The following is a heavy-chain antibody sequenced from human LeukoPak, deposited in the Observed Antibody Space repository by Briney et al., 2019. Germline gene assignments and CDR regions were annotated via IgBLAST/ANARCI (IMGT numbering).Heavy chain of an antibody. Sequence: GGSLRLSCAASGFTVSSNYMSWVRQAPGKGLEWVSVIYSGGNTYYADSVKGRFTISRDNSQNTLYLQMNSLRAEDTAVYYCAKFKREGGYYYYGMDVWGQGTTVTVSS. CDR1: GFTVSSNY. V-gene: IGHV3-66*01. CDR2: IYSGGNT. D-gene: IGHD1-1*01. J-gene: IGHJ6*02. CDR3: AKFKREGGYYYYGMDV.